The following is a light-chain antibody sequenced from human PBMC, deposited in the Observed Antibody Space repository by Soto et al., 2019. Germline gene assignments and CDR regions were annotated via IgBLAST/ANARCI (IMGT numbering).Light chain of an antibody. J-gene: IGKJ4*01. CDR2: DAS. Sequence: ELVLTQSPATLSLSPGERATLSCRASQSVSSYLTWYQHKPGQAPRLLIYDASNRATGIPARFSGSGSGTDFTLTISSLEPEDFAVYYCQQRTNWRLTFGGGTKVEIK. V-gene: IGKV3-11*01. CDR1: QSVSSY. CDR3: QQRTNWRLT.